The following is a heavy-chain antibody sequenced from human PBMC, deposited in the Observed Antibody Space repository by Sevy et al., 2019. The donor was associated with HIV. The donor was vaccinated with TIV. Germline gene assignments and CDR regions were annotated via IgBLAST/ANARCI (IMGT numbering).Heavy chain of an antibody. CDR1: GYSFTSYW. CDR2: IYPGDSDT. CDR3: ARFQGYNYYYYYGMDV. Sequence: GESLKISCKGSGYSFTSYWIGWVRQMPGKGLEWMGIIYPGDSDTRYSAPFQGQVTISADQSISTAYLQGSSLMASDATVYYGARFQGYNYYYYYGMDVWGQGTTVTVSS. J-gene: IGHJ6*02. D-gene: IGHD1-1*01. V-gene: IGHV5-51*01.